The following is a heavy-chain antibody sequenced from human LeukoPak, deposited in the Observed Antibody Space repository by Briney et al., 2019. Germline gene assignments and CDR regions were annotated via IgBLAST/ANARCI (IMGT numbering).Heavy chain of an antibody. CDR2: ISSSSSYI. CDR1: GFTFSSYS. D-gene: IGHD3-10*01. CDR3: ARGVTMVRGVIIKDRFDY. Sequence: GGSLRLSCAASGFTFSSYSMNWVRQAPGKGLEWVSSISSSSSYIYYADSVKGRFTISRDNAKNLLYLQMNSLRAEDTAVYYCARGVTMVRGVIIKDRFDYWGQGTLVTVSS. J-gene: IGHJ4*02. V-gene: IGHV3-21*01.